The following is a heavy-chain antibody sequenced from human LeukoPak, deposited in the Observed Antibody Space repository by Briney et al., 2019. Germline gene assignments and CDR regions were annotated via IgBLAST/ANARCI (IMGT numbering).Heavy chain of an antibody. J-gene: IGHJ4*02. D-gene: IGHD7-27*01. CDR1: GFTLSSYS. CDR3: AILHQLGKDY. Sequence: PGGSLRLSCAASGFTLSSYSMNWVRQAPGKGLEWVSSISSSSSYIYYADSVKGRFTISRDNAKNSLYLQMNSLRAEDTAVYYCAILHQLGKDYWGQGTLVTVSS. CDR2: ISSSSSYI. V-gene: IGHV3-21*01.